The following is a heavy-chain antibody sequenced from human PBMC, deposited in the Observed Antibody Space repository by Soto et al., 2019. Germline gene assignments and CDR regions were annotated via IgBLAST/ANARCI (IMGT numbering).Heavy chain of an antibody. CDR3: ARHGYY. Sequence: XTLSLPCSVSGVSLSNTSYYWGWIRQPPGKGLEWVGTIYFSGSTFYNTSLKSRFTISIDTSKNQFSLRLSSVTAADTAVYYCARHGYYWGQGTLGTVS. CDR1: GVSLSNTSYY. V-gene: IGHV4-39*01. CDR2: IYFSGST. J-gene: IGHJ4*02.